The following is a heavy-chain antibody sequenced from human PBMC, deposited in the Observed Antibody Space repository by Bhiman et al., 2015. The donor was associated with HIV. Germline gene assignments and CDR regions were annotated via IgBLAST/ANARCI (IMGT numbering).Heavy chain of an antibody. Sequence: LHLVESGGGVVQPGRSLRLSCAASGLTFSDYGMHWVRQAPGKGLEWVSDISGSGGSTYYADSVKGRFTISRDNSKNTLYLQMNSLRAEDTAIYYCAKEERGVVLSDWGQGTLVAVSS. CDR3: AKEERGVVLSD. V-gene: IGHV3-23*04. D-gene: IGHD3-3*01. CDR2: ISGSGGST. J-gene: IGHJ4*02. CDR1: GLTFSDYG.